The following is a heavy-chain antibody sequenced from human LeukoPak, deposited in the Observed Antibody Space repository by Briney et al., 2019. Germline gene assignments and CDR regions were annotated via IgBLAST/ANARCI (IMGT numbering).Heavy chain of an antibody. D-gene: IGHD3-22*01. CDR3: ARGDGGYLGFDI. CDR1: GFTFSSYA. CDR2: ISGSGGST. V-gene: IGHV3-23*01. J-gene: IGHJ3*02. Sequence: GGSLRLSCAASGFTFSSYAMSWVRQAPGKGLEWVSAISGSGGSTYYADSVKGRFTISRDNAKNSLYLQMNSLRAEDTAVYYCARGDGGYLGFDIWGQGTMVTVSS.